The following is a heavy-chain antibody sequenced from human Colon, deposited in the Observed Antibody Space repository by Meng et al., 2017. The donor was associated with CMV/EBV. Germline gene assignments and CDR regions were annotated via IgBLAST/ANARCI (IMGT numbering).Heavy chain of an antibody. J-gene: IGHJ4*02. CDR1: GYTFTSYD. D-gene: IGHD4/OR15-4a*01. CDR3: WRLTSGDY. Sequence: QVQLVQSGAEAKRPGASVKVSCWVSGYTFTSYDINWVRQTPGQGLEWVGWMNPRSGDTDYARKFQGRVTMTRDTSLGTAYLERRSLTSEDTAIYYCWRLTSGDYWGEGPLVTVSS. V-gene: IGHV1-8*01. CDR2: MNPRSGDT.